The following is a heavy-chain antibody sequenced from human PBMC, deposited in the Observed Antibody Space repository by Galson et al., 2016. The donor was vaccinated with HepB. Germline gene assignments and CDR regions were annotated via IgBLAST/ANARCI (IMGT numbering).Heavy chain of an antibody. J-gene: IGHJ5*02. V-gene: IGHV4-30-4*01. Sequence: TLSLTCTVAGGSIGTSDYYWSWIRQPPGKGLEWIGYIYYSGLTNYNPSLQSRVTVSLDTSRNQISLNMTSMTATDTAIYFCARLTWEVLGWFDTWGQGSLVTVSS. CDR3: ARLTWEVLGWFDT. CDR1: GGSIGTSDYY. D-gene: IGHD1-26*01. CDR2: IYYSGLT.